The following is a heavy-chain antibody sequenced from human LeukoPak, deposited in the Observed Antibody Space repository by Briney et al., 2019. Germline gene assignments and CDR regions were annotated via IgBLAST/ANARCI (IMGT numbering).Heavy chain of an antibody. CDR3: ASHGSIVVVTIYYFDY. CDR2: IKQDGSEK. CDR1: GFTFSSYW. D-gene: IGHD3-22*01. V-gene: IGHV3-7*03. J-gene: IGHJ4*02. Sequence: GGSLRLSCAASGFTFSSYWMSWVRQAPGKGLEWVANIKQDGSEKYYVDSVKGRFTISRDNAKNSLYLQMNSLRAEDTAVYYCASHGSIVVVTIYYFDYWGQGTLVTVSS.